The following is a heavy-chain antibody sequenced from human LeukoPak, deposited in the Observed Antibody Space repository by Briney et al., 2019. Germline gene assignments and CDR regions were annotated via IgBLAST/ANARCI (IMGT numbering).Heavy chain of an antibody. CDR2: IWYDGSNT. D-gene: IGHD1-26*01. V-gene: IGHV3-33*01. J-gene: IGHJ3*02. CDR1: GFTFSTYG. Sequence: PGGSLRLSCAASGFTFSTYGMHWVRQAPGKGLEWVAIIWYDGSNTYYADSVEGRFTISRDNSKNTLYLEMNSLRAEDTAVYYCASEVGATLWKENHNAFDIWGQGTMVTVSS. CDR3: ASEVGATLWKENHNAFDI.